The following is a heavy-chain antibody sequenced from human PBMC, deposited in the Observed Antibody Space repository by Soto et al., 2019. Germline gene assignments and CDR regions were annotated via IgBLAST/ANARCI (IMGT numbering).Heavy chain of an antibody. J-gene: IGHJ6*02. CDR3: AGNSHDYYYYYGMDV. CDR2: IWYDGSNK. V-gene: IGHV3-33*01. Sequence: VGSLRLSCAASGFTFSSYGMHWVRQAPGKGLEWVAVIWYDGSNKYYADSVKGRFTISRDNSKNTFYLQMNSLRAEDTALYYCAGNSHDYYYYYGMDVWGQGTTVTVSS. CDR1: GFTFSSYG. D-gene: IGHD1-1*01.